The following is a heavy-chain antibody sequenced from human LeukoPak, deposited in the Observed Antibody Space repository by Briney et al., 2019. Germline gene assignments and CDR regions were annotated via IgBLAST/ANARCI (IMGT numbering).Heavy chain of an antibody. D-gene: IGHD3-3*01. Sequence: SETLSLTCTVSGGSISSYYWSWIRQPPGKGLEWIGYIYYSGSTNYNPSLESRVSISVDTSKNQFSLRLNSVTAADTAVYYCARHFWQNYDAFDIWGQGTIVTFSP. CDR2: IYYSGST. J-gene: IGHJ3*02. CDR3: ARHFWQNYDAFDI. CDR1: GGSISSYY. V-gene: IGHV4-59*08.